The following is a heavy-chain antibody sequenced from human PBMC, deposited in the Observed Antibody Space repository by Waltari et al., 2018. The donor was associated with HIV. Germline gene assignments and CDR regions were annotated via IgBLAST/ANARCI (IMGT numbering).Heavy chain of an antibody. CDR3: AREMATVYVDY. V-gene: IGHV3-21*02. CDR2: ISIRSSSYI. Sequence: EVLLVESGGGLVKPGGSLRLSCAASGFTFTSYIMSWVRQAPGKGLVWVSHISIRSSSYIFYAESVKGRFTISRDNTKNSLYLQMDSLRDDDTAVYYCAREMATVYVDYWGQGTLVTVSS. D-gene: IGHD4-17*01. J-gene: IGHJ4*02. CDR1: GFTFTSYI.